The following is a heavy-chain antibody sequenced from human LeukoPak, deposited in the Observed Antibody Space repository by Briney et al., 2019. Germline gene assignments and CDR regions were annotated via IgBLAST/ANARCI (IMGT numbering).Heavy chain of an antibody. CDR2: ISYDGSNK. V-gene: IGHV3-30-3*01. CDR3: ARATWGSYFPDAFDI. D-gene: IGHD7-27*01. CDR1: GFTFSSYA. Sequence: GRSLRLSCAASGFTFSSYAMHWVRQAPGKGLEWVAVISYDGSNKYYADSVKGRFTISRDDSKNTLYLQMNSLRVEDTAVYYCARATWGSYFPDAFDIWGQGTMVTVSS. J-gene: IGHJ3*02.